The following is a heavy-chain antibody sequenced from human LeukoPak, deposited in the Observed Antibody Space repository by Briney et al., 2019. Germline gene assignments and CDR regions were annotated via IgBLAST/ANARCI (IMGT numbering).Heavy chain of an antibody. Sequence: SETLSLTCTVSGGSISRYYWTWIRQPPRKGLEWIGCIYNSGSTNYNPSLKSRVTISVDTSKNQFSPKLSSATAADTAVYYCARVGSGSSFYFDHWGQGTLVTVSS. CDR2: IYNSGST. J-gene: IGHJ4*02. V-gene: IGHV4-59*01. D-gene: IGHD1-26*01. CDR1: GGSISRYY. CDR3: ARVGSGSSFYFDH.